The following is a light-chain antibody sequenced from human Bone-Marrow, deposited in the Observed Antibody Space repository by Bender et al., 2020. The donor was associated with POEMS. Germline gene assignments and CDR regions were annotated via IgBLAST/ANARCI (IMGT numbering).Light chain of an antibody. V-gene: IGLV1-44*01. CDR1: SSNIGTNP. Sequence: QSVLTQPPSASGTPGQRVTISCSGSSSNIGTNPVNWYKQLPGTAPKLLIYINNQRPSGVPDRFSGSKSGTSASLAISGLQSADEADYYCAAWEDSLNGWVFGGGTKLTVL. J-gene: IGLJ3*02. CDR3: AAWEDSLNGWV. CDR2: INN.